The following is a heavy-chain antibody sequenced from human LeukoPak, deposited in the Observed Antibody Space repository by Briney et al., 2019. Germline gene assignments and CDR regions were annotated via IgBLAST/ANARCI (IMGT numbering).Heavy chain of an antibody. D-gene: IGHD1-7*01. CDR1: GFSFSNHA. V-gene: IGHV3-23*01. J-gene: IGHJ4*03. Sequence: GGSLRLSCAASGFSFSNHAMSWVRQAPGKGLEWVSGISENGGSTPYADSMKGRFIISRDNSKNTLYLQMNSLRAEDTAVYYCAKDGGRGIENYSWGTFDYWGQGTTVTVSS. CDR3: AKDGGRGIENYSWGTFDY. CDR2: ISENGGST.